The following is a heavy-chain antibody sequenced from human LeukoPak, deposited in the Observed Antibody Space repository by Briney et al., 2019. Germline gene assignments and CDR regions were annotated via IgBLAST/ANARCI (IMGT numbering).Heavy chain of an antibody. CDR1: GFTFDDYA. Sequence: GGSLRLSCAASGFTFDDYAMHWVRQAPGKGLEWVSGISWNSGSIGYADSVKGRFTISRDNAKNSLFLHMDSLTAEDTAVYYCARANLGEDAFDIWGQGTMLTVSS. CDR2: ISWNSGSI. D-gene: IGHD5-24*01. J-gene: IGHJ3*02. CDR3: ARANLGEDAFDI. V-gene: IGHV3-9*01.